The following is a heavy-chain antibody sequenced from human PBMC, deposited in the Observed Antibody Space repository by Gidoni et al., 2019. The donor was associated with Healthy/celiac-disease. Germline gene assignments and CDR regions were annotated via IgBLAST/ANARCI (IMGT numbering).Heavy chain of an antibody. CDR1: GGSILSGSYI. CDR2: IYTSGST. J-gene: IGHJ6*02. D-gene: IGHD3-22*01. V-gene: IGHV4-61*02. CDR3: ATEYYYEGMDV. Sequence: QVQLQESGPGLVKPSQTLSLTCTVAGGSILSGSYIWRWFRQPAGKGLEWIGRIYTSGSTNYNPSLKSRVTISVDTSKNQFSLKLSSVTAADTAVYYCATEYYYEGMDVWGQGTTVTVSS.